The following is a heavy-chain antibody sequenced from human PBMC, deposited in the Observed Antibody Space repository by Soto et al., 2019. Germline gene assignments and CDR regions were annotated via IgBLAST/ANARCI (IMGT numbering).Heavy chain of an antibody. Sequence: ASVKVSCKTSGYTFTSHGISWVRQAPGQGLEWMGWISTYNGKTDYAQKFQGRITMTADTRTSTAYMEVRSLRSEDTAIYYCARLLTEGVTYREDAFDIWGQ. J-gene: IGHJ3*02. CDR2: ISTYNGKT. CDR1: GYTFTSHG. CDR3: ARLLTEGVTYREDAFDI. V-gene: IGHV1-18*01. D-gene: IGHD3-9*01.